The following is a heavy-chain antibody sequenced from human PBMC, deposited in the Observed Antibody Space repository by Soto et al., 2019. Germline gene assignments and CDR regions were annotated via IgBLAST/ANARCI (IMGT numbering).Heavy chain of an antibody. CDR1: GGTFSSYA. CDR3: ARATHYYGSGTQFLLDY. D-gene: IGHD3-10*01. V-gene: IGHV1-69*01. Sequence: QVQLVQSGAEVKKPGSSVKVSCKASGGTFSSYAISWVRQAPGQGLEWMGGNIPIFGTANYAQKFQGRVTITADESTSTAYMELSSLRSEDTAVYYCARATHYYGSGTQFLLDYWGQGTLVTVSS. J-gene: IGHJ4*02. CDR2: NIPIFGTA.